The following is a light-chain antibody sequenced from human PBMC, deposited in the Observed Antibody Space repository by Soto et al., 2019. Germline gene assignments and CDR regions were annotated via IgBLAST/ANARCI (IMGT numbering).Light chain of an antibody. CDR1: QMVSNNF. CDR2: GAS. CDR3: QQDASSPYN. V-gene: IGKV3-20*01. J-gene: IGKJ2*01. Sequence: IVLTQSPAILSVSPGERATLACRARQMVSNNFLAWYQQKPGQPPRLLIYGASSRASVIPARISGSGSGIDFTLTISRLEPEDFAVFYGQQDASSPYNFGPGTKLEIK.